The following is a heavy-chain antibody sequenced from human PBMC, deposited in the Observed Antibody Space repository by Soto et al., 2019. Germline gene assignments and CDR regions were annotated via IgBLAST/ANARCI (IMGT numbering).Heavy chain of an antibody. V-gene: IGHV1-8*01. CDR1: GYTFTSYD. J-gene: IGHJ5*02. D-gene: IGHD3-10*01. CDR2: MNPNSGNT. Sequence: ASVKVSCKASGYTFTSYDINWVRQATGQGLEWMGWMNPNSGNTGYAQKFQGRVTMTRNTSISTAYMELSSLRSEDTAVYYCARSGYYYGSGSWQNWFDPWGQGTLVTVSS. CDR3: ARSGYYYGSGSWQNWFDP.